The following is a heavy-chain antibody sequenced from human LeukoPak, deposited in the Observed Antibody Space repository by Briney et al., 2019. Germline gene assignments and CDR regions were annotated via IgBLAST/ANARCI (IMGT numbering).Heavy chain of an antibody. CDR3: AKGDYDFWSGPTRFDP. CDR1: GGSISSGDYY. D-gene: IGHD3-3*01. V-gene: IGHV4-30-4*02. CDR2: IYYSGST. Sequence: SETLSLTCTVSGGSISSGDYYWSWIRQPPGKGLEWIGYIYYSGSTYYNPSLKSRVTISVDTSKNQFSLKLSSVTAADTAVYYCAKGDYDFWSGPTRFDPWGQGTLVTVSS. J-gene: IGHJ5*02.